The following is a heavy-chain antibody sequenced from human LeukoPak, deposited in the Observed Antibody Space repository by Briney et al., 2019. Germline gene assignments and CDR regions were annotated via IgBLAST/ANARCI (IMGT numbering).Heavy chain of an antibody. J-gene: IGHJ6*02. CDR3: AREADLGGDYGMDV. V-gene: IGHV4-31*02. D-gene: IGHD3-16*01. CDR2: IYYSGST. Sequence: WIRQHPGKGLEWIGYIYYSGSTYYNPSLKSRVTISVDTSKNQFSLKLSSVTAADTAVYYCAREADLGGDYGMDVWGQGTTVTVSS.